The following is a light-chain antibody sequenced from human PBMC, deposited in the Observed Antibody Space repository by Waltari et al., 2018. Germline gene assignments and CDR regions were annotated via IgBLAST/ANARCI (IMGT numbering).Light chain of an antibody. CDR3: LLSYSGARV. V-gene: IGLV7-46*01. J-gene: IGLJ3*02. Sequence: QAVVTQEPSLTVSPGGTVTLTCGSSTGAVTSGHSPCWFQQTPGQAPRTLIYDTSNKHSWTPARFSGSLFGGKAALTLSGAQPEDEAEYYCLLSYSGARVFGGGTRLTVL. CDR1: TGAVTSGHS. CDR2: DTS.